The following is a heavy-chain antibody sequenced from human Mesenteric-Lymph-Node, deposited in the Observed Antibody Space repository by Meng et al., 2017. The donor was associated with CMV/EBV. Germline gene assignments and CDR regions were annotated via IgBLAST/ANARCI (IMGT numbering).Heavy chain of an antibody. J-gene: IGHJ4*02. V-gene: IGHV3-23*01. CDR1: GFTFSTYG. Sequence: GESLKISCVVSGFTFSTYGMSWVRQAPGKGLEWVSGIIGGGSTDYADSVKGRFTISRDTSKNTLYLQLNSLRAEDTAVYYCAREGYYDSSGYYPGYWGQGTLVTVSS. CDR3: AREGYYDSSGYYPGY. D-gene: IGHD3-22*01. CDR2: IIGGGST.